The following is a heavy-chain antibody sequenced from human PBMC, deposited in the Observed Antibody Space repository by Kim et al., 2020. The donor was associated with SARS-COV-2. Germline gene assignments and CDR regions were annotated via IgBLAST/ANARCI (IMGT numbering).Heavy chain of an antibody. CDR2: INHSGST. CDR1: GGSFSGYY. V-gene: IGHV4-34*01. J-gene: IGHJ5*02. Sequence: SETLSLTCAVYGGSFSGYYWSWIRQPPGKGLEWIGEINHSGSTNYNPSLKSRVTISVDTSKNQFSLKLSSVTAADTAVYYCARAPDIVVVVAASWWFDP. D-gene: IGHD2-15*01. CDR3: ARAPDIVVVVAASWWFDP.